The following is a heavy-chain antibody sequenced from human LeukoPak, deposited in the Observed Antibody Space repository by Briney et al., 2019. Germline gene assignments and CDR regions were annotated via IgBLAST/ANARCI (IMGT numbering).Heavy chain of an antibody. CDR1: GFIFSHYG. V-gene: IGHV3-33*01. J-gene: IGHJ4*01. Sequence: GGSLRLSCAASGFIFSHYGMPWVRQAPRKGLEWVAVIWSDGSNRFYAGSVKGRFTISRDNSQNTVFLQMNSLRVEDTAMYYCARDAQRGFDYSNSLEYWGHGTLVTVSS. CDR3: ARDAQRGFDYSNSLEY. D-gene: IGHD4-11*01. CDR2: IWSDGSNR.